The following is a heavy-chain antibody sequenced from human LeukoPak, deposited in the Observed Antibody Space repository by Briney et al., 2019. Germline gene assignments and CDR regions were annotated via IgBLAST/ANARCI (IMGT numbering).Heavy chain of an antibody. D-gene: IGHD4-17*01. CDR1: GGSISSYY. Sequence: SETLSLTCTVSGGSISSYYWSWIRQPPGKGLEWIGYIYSSGSTNYNPSVKSRVTISVDTSKNQFSLKLNSVTAADTAVYYCARGMTTGPDPWGQGTLVTVSS. CDR2: IYSSGST. CDR3: ARGMTTGPDP. J-gene: IGHJ5*02. V-gene: IGHV4-59*08.